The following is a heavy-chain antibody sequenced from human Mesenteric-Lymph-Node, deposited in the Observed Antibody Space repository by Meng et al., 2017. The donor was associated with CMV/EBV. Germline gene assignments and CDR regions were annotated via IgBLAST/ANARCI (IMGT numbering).Heavy chain of an antibody. CDR1: GDSVSSNSAA. CDR2: TYYRSKWYN. CDR3: ARDGADYGDYGSYNWFDP. V-gene: IGHV6-1*01. J-gene: IGHJ5*02. Sequence: SQTLSLTCAISGDSVSSNSAAWNWIRQSPSRGLEWLGRTYYRSKWYNDYAVSVKSRITINPDTSKNQFSLQLNSVTAVDTAVYYCARDGADYGDYGSYNWFDPWGQGTLVTVSS. D-gene: IGHD4-17*01.